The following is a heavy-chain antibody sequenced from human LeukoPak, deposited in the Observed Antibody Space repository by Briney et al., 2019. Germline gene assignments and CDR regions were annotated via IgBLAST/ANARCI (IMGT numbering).Heavy chain of an antibody. V-gene: IGHV1-69*04. CDR3: AREEGIAVQYGMDV. CDR2: IIPILGIA. J-gene: IGHJ6*02. CDR1: GGTFSSYA. D-gene: IGHD6-19*01. Sequence: GASVNVSCKASGGTFSSYANSWVRQAPRQGLERMGRIIPILGIANYSQKLQGRVTITADKSTRTAYMELSSLRSEDTAVYYWAREEGIAVQYGMDVWGQGTTVTVSS.